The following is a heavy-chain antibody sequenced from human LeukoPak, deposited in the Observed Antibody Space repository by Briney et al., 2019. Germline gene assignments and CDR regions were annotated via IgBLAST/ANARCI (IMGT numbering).Heavy chain of an antibody. CDR2: IYYSGST. CDR3: ARDNWNYGASMDV. D-gene: IGHD1-7*01. J-gene: IGHJ6*02. CDR1: GGSISSYY. Sequence: SETLSLTCTVSGGSISSYYWSWIRQPPGKGLEWIGYIYYSGSTNYNPSLKSRVTISVDTSKNQFSLKLSSVTAADTAVYYCARDNWNYGASMDVWGQGTTVTVSS. V-gene: IGHV4-59*01.